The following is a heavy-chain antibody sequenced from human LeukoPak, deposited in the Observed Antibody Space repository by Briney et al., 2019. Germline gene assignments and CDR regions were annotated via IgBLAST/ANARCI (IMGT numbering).Heavy chain of an antibody. J-gene: IGHJ4*02. CDR3: ARDPGPYYYDSSGYYYFDY. Sequence: GGSLRLSCAASGFTFSSYAMHWVRQAPGKGLEWVAVISYDGSNKYYADSVKGRFTISRDNSKNTLYLQMNSLRAEDTAVYYCARDPGPYYYDSSGYYYFDYWGQGTLVTVSS. CDR2: ISYDGSNK. CDR1: GFTFSSYA. D-gene: IGHD3-22*01. V-gene: IGHV3-30*04.